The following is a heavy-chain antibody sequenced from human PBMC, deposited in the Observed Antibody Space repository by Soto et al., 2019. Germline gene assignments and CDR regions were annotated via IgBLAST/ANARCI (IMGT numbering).Heavy chain of an antibody. J-gene: IGHJ6*02. V-gene: IGHV1-69*12. CDR2: IMPIFRTP. CDR3: GRDKARQQLGGNYYYILDF. CDR1: GGTFSNSA. Sequence: QVQLEQSGAEVKQPGSSVRVSCKASGGTFSNSAISWVRQAPGQGLEWMGGIMPIFRTPDYAQKFQGRVTVSAKESTSTPYMKYKRLRSNEPGVYYCGRDKARQQLGGNYYYILDFWGQGTTVTVSS. D-gene: IGHD3-3*02.